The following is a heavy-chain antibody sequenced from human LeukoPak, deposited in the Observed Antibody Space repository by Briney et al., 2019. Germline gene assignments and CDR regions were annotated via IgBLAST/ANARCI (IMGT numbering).Heavy chain of an antibody. D-gene: IGHD2-15*01. CDR3: ANGGYSGGSCYSPRASDY. V-gene: IGHV3-30*18. Sequence: PGGSLRLSCVASGFTFSAYGFHWVRQAPGKGLEWATMISYDGTNKFYGDSAKGRFTISRDNSKNTLYLQMNSLRAEDTAVYYCANGGYSGGSCYSPRASDYWGQGTLVTVSS. CDR2: ISYDGTNK. J-gene: IGHJ4*02. CDR1: GFTFSAYG.